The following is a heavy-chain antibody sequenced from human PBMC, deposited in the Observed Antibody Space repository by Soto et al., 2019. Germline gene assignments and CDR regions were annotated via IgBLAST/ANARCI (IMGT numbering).Heavy chain of an antibody. CDR1: GGSISSSSYY. CDR3: ANLYYYGSDLGGTEYLQH. D-gene: IGHD3-10*01. Sequence: QLQLQESGPGLVKPSETLSLTCTVSGGSISSSSYYWGWIRQPPGKGLEWIGSIYYSGSTYYNPSLKSRVTMSVDPSKNQFSLKLSSVTAADTAVYYCANLYYYGSDLGGTEYLQHWGQGTLVTVSS. J-gene: IGHJ1*01. CDR2: IYYSGST. V-gene: IGHV4-39*01.